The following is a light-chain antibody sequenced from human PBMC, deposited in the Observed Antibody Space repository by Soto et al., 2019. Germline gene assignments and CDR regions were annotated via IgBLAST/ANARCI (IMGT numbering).Light chain of an antibody. V-gene: IGKV3-20*01. CDR3: QQYGSSLMYT. Sequence: EIVLTQSPGTLSLSPGERATLSCSSIQSVNSSYLAWYQQKPGQAPRLLIYGASSRATGIPDRFSGSGSGTDFTLTISRLEPEDFAVYYCQQYGSSLMYTFGQGTRLEIK. CDR1: QSVNSSY. CDR2: GAS. J-gene: IGKJ5*01.